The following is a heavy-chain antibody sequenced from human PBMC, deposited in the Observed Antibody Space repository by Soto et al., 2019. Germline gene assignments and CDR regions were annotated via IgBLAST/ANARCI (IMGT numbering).Heavy chain of an antibody. CDR3: AREIDSNYDGMDA. V-gene: IGHV3-33*01. D-gene: IGHD4-4*01. Sequence: PGGSLRLSCEASGFTFSNFGMNWVSQAPGKGLEWVARVWYDGSRKYYVDSVKGRFTISRDNSKETVYLQMNSLRAEDTGVYYCAREIDSNYDGMDAWGQGTTVTVSS. J-gene: IGHJ6*02. CDR1: GFTFSNFG. CDR2: VWYDGSRK.